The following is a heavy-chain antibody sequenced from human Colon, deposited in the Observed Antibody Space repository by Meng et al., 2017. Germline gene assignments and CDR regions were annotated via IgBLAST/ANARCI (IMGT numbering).Heavy chain of an antibody. Sequence: QVQLQESGPRLVKPSQTLSLTCTVSCYSVSSNSYYWAWIRQHPGTGLEWIGYIYSGGISHYNPSLKSRITMSIDISKNQFSLQLTSVTAADTAIYYCARDPLAVGPTDRGLDSWGQGTLVTVSS. D-gene: IGHD1-26*01. CDR3: ARDPLAVGPTDRGLDS. V-gene: IGHV4-31*03. J-gene: IGHJ4*02. CDR2: IYSGGIS. CDR1: CYSVSSNSYY.